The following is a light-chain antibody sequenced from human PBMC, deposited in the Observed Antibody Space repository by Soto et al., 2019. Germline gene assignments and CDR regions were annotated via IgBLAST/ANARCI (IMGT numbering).Light chain of an antibody. CDR1: SSDIGGYDY. J-gene: IGLJ2*01. V-gene: IGLV2-14*03. CDR3: SSYTSTYSLI. Sequence: QSALTQFASVSGSPGQSITISCTGTSSDIGGYDYVSWYQVHPGKAPKVLIYDVSNRPSGVSNRFSGSKSGSTASLTISGLQAKDEADYYCSSYTSTYSLIFGGGTKLTVL. CDR2: DVS.